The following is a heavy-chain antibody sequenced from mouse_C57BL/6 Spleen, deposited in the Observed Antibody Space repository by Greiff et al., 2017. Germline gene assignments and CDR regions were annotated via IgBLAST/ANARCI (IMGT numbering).Heavy chain of an antibody. CDR1: GFTFSDYG. CDR3: ARDYGSSYGFAY. V-gene: IGHV5-17*01. D-gene: IGHD1-1*01. J-gene: IGHJ3*01. Sequence: EVTLVESGGGLVKPGGSLKLSCAASGFTFSDYGMHWVRQAPEKGLEWVAYISSGGSTIYYADTVKGRFTISRDNAKNTLFLQMTSLRSEDTAMYYCARDYGSSYGFAYWGQGTLVTVSA. CDR2: ISSGGSTI.